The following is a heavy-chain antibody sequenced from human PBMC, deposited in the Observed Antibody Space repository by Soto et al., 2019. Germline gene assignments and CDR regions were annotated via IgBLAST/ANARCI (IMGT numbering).Heavy chain of an antibody. CDR2: ISSSSNYI. CDR3: ARGYGAFDI. CDR1: GFTFSSYT. V-gene: IGHV3-21*01. J-gene: IGHJ3*02. Sequence: EVQLVESGGGLVKPGGSLRLSCAASGFTFSSYTMNWVRQAPGKGLEWVSSISSSSNYIYYADSVKGRFTISRDNAKNSLYLQMNGLRAEDTAVYYCARGYGAFDIWGQGTMVTVSS. D-gene: IGHD1-20*01.